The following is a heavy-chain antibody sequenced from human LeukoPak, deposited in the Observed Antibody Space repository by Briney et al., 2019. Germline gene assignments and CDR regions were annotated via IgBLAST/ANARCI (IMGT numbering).Heavy chain of an antibody. CDR3: ASGRTVNYYYGMDV. D-gene: IGHD4-17*01. CDR2: IYYSGST. Sequence: SETLSLTCTVSGGSISSYYWSWIRQPPGKGLEWIGDIYYSGSTNYNPSLKSRVAISVDTSKNQFSLKLSSVTAADTAVYYCASGRTVNYYYGMDVWGKGTTVTVSS. J-gene: IGHJ6*04. V-gene: IGHV4-59*01. CDR1: GGSISSYY.